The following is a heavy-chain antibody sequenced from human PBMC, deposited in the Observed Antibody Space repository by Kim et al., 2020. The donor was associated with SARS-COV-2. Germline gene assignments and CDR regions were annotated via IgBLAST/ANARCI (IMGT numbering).Heavy chain of an antibody. CDR3: ASSRYDSSGYYYY. D-gene: IGHD3-22*01. Sequence: YNPSLKSRVTISVDTSKNQFSLKLSSVTAADTAVYYCASSRYDSSGYYYYWGQGTLVTVSS. V-gene: IGHV4-34*01. J-gene: IGHJ4*02.